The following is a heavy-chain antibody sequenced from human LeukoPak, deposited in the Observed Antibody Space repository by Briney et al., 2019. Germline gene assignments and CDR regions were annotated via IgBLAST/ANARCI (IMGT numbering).Heavy chain of an antibody. CDR2: ISAYNGNT. Sequence: ASVKVPCKASGYTFTSYGISWVRQAPGQGLEWMGWISAYNGNTNYAQKLQGRVTMTTDTSTSTAYMELRSLRSDDTAVYYCARFVVVPAAINYYYYGMDVWGQGTTVTVSS. J-gene: IGHJ6*02. D-gene: IGHD2-2*01. CDR1: GYTFTSYG. CDR3: ARFVVVPAAINYYYYGMDV. V-gene: IGHV1-18*01.